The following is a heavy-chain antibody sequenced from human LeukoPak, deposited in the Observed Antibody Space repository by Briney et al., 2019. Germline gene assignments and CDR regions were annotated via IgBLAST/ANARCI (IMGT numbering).Heavy chain of an antibody. J-gene: IGHJ2*01. CDR1: GYSFTSYW. V-gene: IGHV5-51*01. D-gene: IGHD3-22*01. Sequence: GESLKISCQGSGYSFTSYWIGWVRQLPGKGLEWMGIIYPGDSDTRYSPSFQGQVTISADKSISTAYLQWSSLKASDTAMYYCATDLRANYYDSSGYGPDWYFDLWGRGTLVTVSS. CDR2: IYPGDSDT. CDR3: ATDLRANYYDSSGYGPDWYFDL.